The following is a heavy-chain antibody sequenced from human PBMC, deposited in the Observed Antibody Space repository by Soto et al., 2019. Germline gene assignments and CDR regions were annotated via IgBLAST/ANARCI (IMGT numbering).Heavy chain of an antibody. Sequence: EVQLVESGGGLVQPGGSLRLSCAASGFTVSSNYMTWVRQAPGKGLEWVSVIYSGGSTYYADSVKGRFTISRDNSKNSLYLQMNSLRAEDTAVYYCARGATVGGYYFGYWGQGTLVTVSS. CDR1: GFTVSSNY. CDR3: ARGATVGGYYFGY. D-gene: IGHD1-26*01. CDR2: IYSGGST. V-gene: IGHV3-66*01. J-gene: IGHJ4*02.